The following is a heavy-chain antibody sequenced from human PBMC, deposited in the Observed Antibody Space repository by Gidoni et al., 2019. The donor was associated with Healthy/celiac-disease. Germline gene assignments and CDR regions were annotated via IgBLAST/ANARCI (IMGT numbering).Heavy chain of an antibody. CDR1: GFTFSSYG. CDR3: AKGVKRVAVAGTSYYYYYGMDV. CDR2: ISYDGSNK. Sequence: QVQLVESGGGVVQPGRSLRLSCAASGFTFSSYGMNWVRQAPGKGLEWVAVISYDGSNKYYADSVKGRFTISRDNSKNTLYLQMNSLRAEDTAVYYCAKGVKRVAVAGTSYYYYYGMDVWGQGTTVTVSS. J-gene: IGHJ6*02. V-gene: IGHV3-30*18. D-gene: IGHD6-19*01.